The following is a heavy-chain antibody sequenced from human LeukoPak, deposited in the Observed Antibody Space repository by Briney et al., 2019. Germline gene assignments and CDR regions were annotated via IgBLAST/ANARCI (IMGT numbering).Heavy chain of an antibody. CDR1: GFSFGDHA. CDR2: IRSNRNGGTP. Sequence: GGSLRLSCTASGFSFGDHAMSWVRQAPGKGLEWVGFIRSNRNGGTPEYAASVKGRFRISRDDSRSIAYPQMNSLKIEDTAVYYCARETLIDYAFDYWGQGILVTVSS. CDR3: ARETLIDYAFDY. J-gene: IGHJ4*02. V-gene: IGHV3-49*04. D-gene: IGHD3-22*01.